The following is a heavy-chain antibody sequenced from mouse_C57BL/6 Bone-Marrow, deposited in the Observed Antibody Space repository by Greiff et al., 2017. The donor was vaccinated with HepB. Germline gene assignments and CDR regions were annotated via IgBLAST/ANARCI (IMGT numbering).Heavy chain of an antibody. J-gene: IGHJ4*01. D-gene: IGHD1-1*01. CDR3: AVNNYYGHYAMDY. CDR2: IHPSDSDT. Sequence: QVQLKQPGAELVKPGASVKVSCKASGYTFTSYWMHWVKQRPGQGLEWIGRIHPSDSDTNYNQKFKGKATLTVDKSSSTAYMQLSSLTSEDSAVYYCAVNNYYGHYAMDYWGQGTSVTVSS. CDR1: GYTFTSYW. V-gene: IGHV1-74*01.